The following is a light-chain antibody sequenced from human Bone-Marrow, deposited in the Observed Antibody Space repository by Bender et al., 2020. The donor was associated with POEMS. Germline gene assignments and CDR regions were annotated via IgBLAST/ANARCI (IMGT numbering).Light chain of an antibody. CDR3: QSYDNSLGGWV. Sequence: QSALTQPASVSGSPGQSITISCTGTSSDIGANDFVSWYQQHPDKAPRLLIYDVSHRPSGVSHRFSASKSANTASLAITGLQAEDEGDYYCQSYDNSLGGWVFGGGTKLTVL. J-gene: IGLJ3*02. V-gene: IGLV2-14*03. CDR1: SSDIGANDF. CDR2: DVS.